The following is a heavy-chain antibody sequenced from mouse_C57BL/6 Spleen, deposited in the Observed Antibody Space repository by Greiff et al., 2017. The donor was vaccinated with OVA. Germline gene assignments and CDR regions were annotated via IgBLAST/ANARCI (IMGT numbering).Heavy chain of an antibody. D-gene: IGHD2-3*01. V-gene: IGHV1-22*01. CDR1: GYTFTDYN. Sequence: EVKLMESGPELVKPGASVKMSCKASGYTFTDYNMHWVKQSHGKSLEWIGYINPNNGGTSYNQKFKGKATLTVNKSSSTAYMELRSLTSEDSAVYYCARDYDGYPYYYAMDYWGQGTSVTVSS. J-gene: IGHJ4*01. CDR2: INPNNGGT. CDR3: ARDYDGYPYYYAMDY.